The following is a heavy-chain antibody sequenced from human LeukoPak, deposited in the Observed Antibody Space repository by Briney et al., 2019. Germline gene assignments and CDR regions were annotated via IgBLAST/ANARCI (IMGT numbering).Heavy chain of an antibody. D-gene: IGHD3-10*01. CDR1: GGSFSGYY. V-gene: IGHV4-34*01. J-gene: IGHJ4*02. CDR3: ARGMSPDYYGSGSYYSPFDY. CDR2: INHSGST. Sequence: SETLSLTCAVYGGSFSGYYWSWIRQPPGKGLEWIGEINHSGSTNYNLSLKSRVTISVDTSKNQFSLKLSSVTAADTAVYYCARGMSPDYYGSGSYYSPFDYWGQGTLVTVSS.